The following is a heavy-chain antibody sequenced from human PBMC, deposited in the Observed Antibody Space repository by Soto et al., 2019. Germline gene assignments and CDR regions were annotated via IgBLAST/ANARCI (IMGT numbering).Heavy chain of an antibody. D-gene: IGHD3-10*01. J-gene: IGHJ4*02. V-gene: IGHV3-23*01. CDR2: ISGSGGST. CDR1: GFTFSSYA. Sequence: EVQLLESGGGLVQPGGSLRLSCAASGFTFSSYAMSWVGQAPGKGLEWVSAISGSGGSTYYADSVKGRFTISRDNSKTRRYLQMTSLRADDTAVYYWAKEDGLLFGELLWHAPPTQPDYRGQGTLVTGSS. CDR3: AKEDGLLFGELLWHAPPTQPDY.